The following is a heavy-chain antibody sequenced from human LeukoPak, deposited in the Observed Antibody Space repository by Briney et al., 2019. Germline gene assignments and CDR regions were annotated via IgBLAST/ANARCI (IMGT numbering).Heavy chain of an antibody. Sequence: GGSLRLSCAASGFTFSSYAMSWVRQAPGKGLEWVSAINGSGGSTYYADSVKGRFTISRDNSKNTLYLQMHSLRSEDTGVYYCAEGFWSGYDSVYWGQGTLVTVSS. D-gene: IGHD3-3*01. CDR2: INGSGGST. J-gene: IGHJ4*02. CDR1: GFTFSSYA. V-gene: IGHV3-23*01. CDR3: AEGFWSGYDSVY.